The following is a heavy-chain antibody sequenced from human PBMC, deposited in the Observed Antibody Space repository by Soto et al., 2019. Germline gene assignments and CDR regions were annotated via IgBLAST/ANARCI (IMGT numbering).Heavy chain of an antibody. CDR2: IYYSGST. CDR3: ASSGMQWLAYFDY. Sequence: SDTLSLTCTVSGGSISSYYWSWIRQPPGKGLEWIGYIYYSGSTNYNPSLKSRVTISVDTSKNQFSLKLSSVTAADTAVYYCASSGMQWLAYFDYWGQGTLVTVSS. CDR1: GGSISSYY. V-gene: IGHV4-59*01. J-gene: IGHJ4*02. D-gene: IGHD6-19*01.